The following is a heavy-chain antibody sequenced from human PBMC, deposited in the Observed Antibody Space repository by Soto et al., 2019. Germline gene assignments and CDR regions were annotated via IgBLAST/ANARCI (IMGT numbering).Heavy chain of an antibody. D-gene: IGHD1-26*01. CDR3: AKDQGDSAY. J-gene: IGHJ4*02. CDR2: INKGGDST. CDR1: GFTFSSYA. V-gene: IGHV3-23*01. Sequence: GGSLRLSCAASGFTFSSYAMSWVRQAPGKGVEWVSGINKGGDSTFYADSVKGRFGITRDNSKNTLSLQMSRLRVEDTAVYYCAKDQGDSAYWGQGTLVTVSS.